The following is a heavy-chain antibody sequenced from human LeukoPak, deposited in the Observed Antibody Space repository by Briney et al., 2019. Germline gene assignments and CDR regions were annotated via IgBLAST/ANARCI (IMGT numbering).Heavy chain of an antibody. J-gene: IGHJ5*02. Sequence: GRSLRPSCAASGFTFSSSGMHWVRQAPGKGLEWVAVILYNGSNKYYADSVKGRFTISRDNSKNTLYLQMNSLRVEDTAVYYCARAGGYCSGGSCYRGYSWFDPWGQGTLVTVSS. V-gene: IGHV3-33*08. CDR1: GFTFSSSG. CDR2: ILYNGSNK. D-gene: IGHD2-15*01. CDR3: ARAGGYCSGGSCYRGYSWFDP.